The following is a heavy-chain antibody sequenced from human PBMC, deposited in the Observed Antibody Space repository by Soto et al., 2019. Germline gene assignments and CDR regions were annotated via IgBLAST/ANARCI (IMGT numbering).Heavy chain of an antibody. D-gene: IGHD3-22*01. CDR3: ARGFYDSSGYSNPFDC. V-gene: IGHV4-59*11. CDR2: ICHTGCHIGTT. Sequence: SETLSLTCSVSGASISSHYWSWIRQTPGKGLEWIGYICHTGCHIGTTNYNPSLKNRVTISVDTSKNQFSLRLNSVTAADTALYYCARGFYDSSGYSNPFDCWSQVTLVTFSS. CDR1: GASISSHY. J-gene: IGHJ4*02.